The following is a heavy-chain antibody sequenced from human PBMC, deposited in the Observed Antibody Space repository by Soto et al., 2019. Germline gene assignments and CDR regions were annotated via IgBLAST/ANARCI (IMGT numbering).Heavy chain of an antibody. CDR3: ARLVVPAAIYYYYYGMDV. CDR2: ISSSSSYI. Sequence: GGSLRLSCAASGFTFSSYWMSWVRQAPGKGLEWVSSISSSSSYIYYADSVKGRFTISRDNAKNSLYLQMNSLRAEDTAVYYCARLVVPAAIYYYYYGMDVWGQGTTVTVSS. J-gene: IGHJ6*02. D-gene: IGHD2-2*02. V-gene: IGHV3-21*01. CDR1: GFTFSSYW.